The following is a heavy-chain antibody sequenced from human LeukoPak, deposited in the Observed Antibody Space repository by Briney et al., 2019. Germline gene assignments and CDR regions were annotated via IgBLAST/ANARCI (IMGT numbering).Heavy chain of an antibody. CDR2: ISSSSSYI. CDR1: GFTFSSYS. V-gene: IGHV3-21*01. J-gene: IGHJ3*02. D-gene: IGHD6-13*01. Sequence: GGSLRLSCAASGFTFSSYSMNWVRPAPGKGLEWVSSISSSSSYIYYADSVKGRFTISRDNAKNSLYLQMNSLRAEDTAVYYCARKNGIAAAGGDAFDIWGQGTMVTVSS. CDR3: ARKNGIAAAGGDAFDI.